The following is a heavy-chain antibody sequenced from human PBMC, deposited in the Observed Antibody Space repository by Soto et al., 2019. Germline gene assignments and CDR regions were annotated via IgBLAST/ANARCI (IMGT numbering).Heavy chain of an antibody. CDR2: IYYSGST. CDR3: ARDPGTALHNWFDP. CDR1: GGSISSGGYY. Sequence: SETLSLTCTVSGGSISSGGYYWSWIRQHPGKGLEWIGYIYYSGSTYYNLSLKSRVTISVDTSKNQFSLKLSSVTAADTAVYYCARDPGTALHNWFDPWGQGTLVTVSS. D-gene: IGHD3-10*01. J-gene: IGHJ5*02. V-gene: IGHV4-31*03.